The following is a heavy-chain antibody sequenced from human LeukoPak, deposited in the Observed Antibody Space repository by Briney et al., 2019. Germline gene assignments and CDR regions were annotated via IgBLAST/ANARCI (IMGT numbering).Heavy chain of an antibody. V-gene: IGHV3-23*01. CDR2: ITGSGGST. Sequence: GGSLRLSCAASGFTFSSYATSWVRQAPGKGLEWVSTITGSGGSTYYADSVKGRFTISRDNSQNTLYLQVNSLRAEDTAIYYCAKQSTGTAGYYFMDVWGKGTTVTVSS. CDR3: AKQSTGTAGYYFMDV. CDR1: GFTFSSYA. J-gene: IGHJ6*03. D-gene: IGHD1-1*01.